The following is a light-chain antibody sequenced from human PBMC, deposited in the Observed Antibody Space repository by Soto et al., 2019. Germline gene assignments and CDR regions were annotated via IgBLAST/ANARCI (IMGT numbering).Light chain of an antibody. CDR1: QSISGY. CDR3: QQSYRTPYT. V-gene: IGKV1-39*01. CDR2: TTS. J-gene: IGKJ2*01. Sequence: DIQMTQSPSSLSASVGDRVTITCRASQSISGYLNWYQQKPGKAPKILIYTTSTLQSGVPSRFSGSGSGTDFTLTISSLQPEDFATYCCQQSYRTPYTFGQGTKVDIK.